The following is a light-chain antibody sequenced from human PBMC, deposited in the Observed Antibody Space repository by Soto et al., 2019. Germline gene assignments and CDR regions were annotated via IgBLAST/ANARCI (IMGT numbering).Light chain of an antibody. CDR1: SSDVGGYHY. CDR2: EVT. J-gene: IGLJ3*02. Sequence: QSALTQPASVSGSPGQSITISCTGTSSDVGGYHYVSWYQQHPGKAPKLLIYEVTNRPSGISNRFSGSKSVNTASLTISGLQAEDEADYYCSSYTHNDAGVFGGGTKLTVL. CDR3: SSYTHNDAGV. V-gene: IGLV2-14*01.